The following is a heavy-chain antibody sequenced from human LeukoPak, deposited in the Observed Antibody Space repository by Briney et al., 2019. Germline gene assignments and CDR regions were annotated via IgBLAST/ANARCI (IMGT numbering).Heavy chain of an antibody. CDR1: GFTSSSHG. D-gene: IGHD3-9*01. CDR2: IRGDGVTT. V-gene: IGHV3-23*01. CDR3: ARYSEVYYYVDV. J-gene: IGHJ6*03. Sequence: GGSLRLSCAASGFTSSSHGMNWVRQAPGKGLEWVSGIRGDGVTTYYADSVKGRFIISRDDAKKSMYLQMNSLRVEDTAVYFCARYSEVYYYVDVWGTGTTVTVSS.